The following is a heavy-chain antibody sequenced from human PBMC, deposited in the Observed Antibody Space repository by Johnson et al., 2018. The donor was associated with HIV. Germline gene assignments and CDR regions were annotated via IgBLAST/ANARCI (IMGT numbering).Heavy chain of an antibody. Sequence: MQLVESGGDLVKPGGSLRLSCAASGFIFSDYYMTWIRQAPGKGLESISYISSSGRTIYYADSVKGRFTISRDNSKNTLYLQMNSLRPEDTALYYCAKDEAQTLASAGRDAFDFWGQGTAVTV. CDR3: AKDEAQTLASAGRDAFDF. V-gene: IGHV3-11*04. CDR2: ISSSGRTI. J-gene: IGHJ3*01. D-gene: IGHD6-13*01. CDR1: GFIFSDYY.